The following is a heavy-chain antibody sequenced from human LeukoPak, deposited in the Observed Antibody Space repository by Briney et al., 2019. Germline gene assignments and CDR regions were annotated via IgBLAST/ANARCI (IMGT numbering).Heavy chain of an antibody. CDR3: ARGGGNYYPYYFDF. CDR1: GGSISSYY. D-gene: IGHD1-26*01. J-gene: IGHJ4*02. V-gene: IGHV4-59*01. CDR2: IYYSGST. Sequence: SETLSLTCTVSGGSISSYYWSWIRRPPGKGLEWIGYIYYSGSTNYNPSLKSRVTISEDTSKNQFSLKLSSVTAADTAVYYCARGGGNYYPYYFDFWGQGTLVTVSS.